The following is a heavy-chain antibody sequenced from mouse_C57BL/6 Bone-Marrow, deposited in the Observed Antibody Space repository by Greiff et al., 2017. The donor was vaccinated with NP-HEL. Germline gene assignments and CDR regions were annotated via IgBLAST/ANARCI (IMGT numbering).Heavy chain of an antibody. Sequence: EVQLVESGPELVKPGASVKIPCKASGYTFTDYNMDWVKQSHGKSLEWIGDINPNNGGTIYNQKFKGKATLTVDKSSSTAYMELRSLTSEDTAVYYCASRGKNYYDYDVGAMDYWGQGTSVTVSS. D-gene: IGHD2-4*01. CDR2: INPNNGGT. CDR3: ASRGKNYYDYDVGAMDY. J-gene: IGHJ4*01. CDR1: GYTFTDYN. V-gene: IGHV1-18*01.